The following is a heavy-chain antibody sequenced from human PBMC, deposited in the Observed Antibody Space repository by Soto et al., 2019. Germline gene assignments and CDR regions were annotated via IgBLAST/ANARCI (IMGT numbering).Heavy chain of an antibody. V-gene: IGHV1-46*01. J-gene: IGHJ4*02. Sequence: ASVKVSCKASGYTFTSYYMHWVRQAPGQGLEWMGIINPSGGSTSYAQKFQGRVTMTRDTSTSTVYMELSSLRSEDTAVYYCARAPLPLHLVGHFDYWGQGTLVTVSS. D-gene: IGHD3-3*02. CDR2: INPSGGST. CDR3: ARAPLPLHLVGHFDY. CDR1: GYTFTSYY.